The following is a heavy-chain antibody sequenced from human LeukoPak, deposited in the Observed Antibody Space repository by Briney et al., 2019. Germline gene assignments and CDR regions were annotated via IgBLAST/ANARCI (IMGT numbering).Heavy chain of an antibody. J-gene: IGHJ6*02. CDR2: INHSGRT. CDR1: GGSFSGYF. D-gene: IGHD2-2*01. V-gene: IGHV4-34*01. Sequence: KPSETLSLTCAVYGGSFSGYFWGWIRQPPGKGLEWIGEINHSGRTYYNPSLKSRVTISVDTSKNQFSLNLSSVTAADTAVYYCARDVVVVPAAIHYGMDVWGQGTTVTVSS. CDR3: ARDVVVVPAAIHYGMDV.